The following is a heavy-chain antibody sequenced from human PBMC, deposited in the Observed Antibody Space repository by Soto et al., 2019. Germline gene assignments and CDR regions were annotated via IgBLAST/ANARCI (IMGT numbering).Heavy chain of an antibody. Sequence: QVQLVQSGAEVKKPGASVKVSCKASGYTFTSYYMHWVRQAPGQGLEWMGIINPSGGSTSYAQKFQGRVTMTWDTSTSTVYMELSSLRSEDTAVYYCARTGLGDYFDYWGQGTLVTVSS. V-gene: IGHV1-46*01. J-gene: IGHJ4*02. D-gene: IGHD3-16*01. CDR3: ARTGLGDYFDY. CDR2: INPSGGST. CDR1: GYTFTSYY.